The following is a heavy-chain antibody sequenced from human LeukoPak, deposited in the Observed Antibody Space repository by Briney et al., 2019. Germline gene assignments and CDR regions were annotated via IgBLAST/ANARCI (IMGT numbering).Heavy chain of an antibody. CDR1: GFTFSSYA. J-gene: IGHJ4*02. CDR2: INSSGGNT. D-gene: IGHD6-13*01. Sequence: PGGSLRLSCAASGFTFSSYAMSWVRQAPGKGLERVSVINSSGGNTYYADSVKGRFTISRDSSKNTLYLQMNSLRAEDTAIYYCAKGRTGYIPDDWGQGTLVTVSS. CDR3: AKGRTGYIPDD. V-gene: IGHV3-23*01.